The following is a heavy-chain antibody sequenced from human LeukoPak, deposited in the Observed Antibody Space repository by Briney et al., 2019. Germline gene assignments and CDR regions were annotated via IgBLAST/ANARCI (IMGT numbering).Heavy chain of an antibody. CDR1: GFTFSSYG. CDR3: ARGAVAGRFSLRPTGAYYMDV. Sequence: GGSLRLSCAASGFTFSSYGMHWVRQAPGKGLEWVAFIRYDGSNKYYADSVKGRFTISRDNSKNTLYLQMNSLRADDTAVYYCARGAVAGRFSLRPTGAYYMDVWGKGTTVTVSS. CDR2: IRYDGSNK. V-gene: IGHV3-30*02. J-gene: IGHJ6*03. D-gene: IGHD6-13*01.